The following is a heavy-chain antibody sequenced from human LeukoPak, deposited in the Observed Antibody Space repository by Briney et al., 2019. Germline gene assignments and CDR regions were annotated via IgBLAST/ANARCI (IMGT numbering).Heavy chain of an antibody. CDR2: INHSGST. D-gene: IGHD6-19*01. CDR3: ARLLYGTGVAGTESDY. Sequence: SETLSLTCAVYGGSFSDNYWSWIRQPPGKGLEWIGEINHSGSTNYNPSLKSRVTISVDTSKNQFSLKLSSVTAADTAVYYCARLLYGTGVAGTESDYWGQGTLFTVSS. J-gene: IGHJ4*02. CDR1: GGSFSDNY. V-gene: IGHV4-34*01.